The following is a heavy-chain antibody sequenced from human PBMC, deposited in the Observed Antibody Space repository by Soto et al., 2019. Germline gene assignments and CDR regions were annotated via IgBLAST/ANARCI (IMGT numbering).Heavy chain of an antibody. V-gene: IGHV5-51*01. CDR2: IYPGDSET. CDR1: GYSFTSYW. J-gene: IGHJ6*02. CDR3: ARQVSGGSCYYSPTCYYYGMDV. Sequence: PGESLKISCKGSGYSFTSYWIGWVRQMPGKGLEWMGIIYPGDSETRYSPSCQGQVTISADKSISTAYLQWSSLKASDTAMYYRARQVSGGSCYYSPTCYYYGMDVWGQGTTVTVSS. D-gene: IGHD2-15*01.